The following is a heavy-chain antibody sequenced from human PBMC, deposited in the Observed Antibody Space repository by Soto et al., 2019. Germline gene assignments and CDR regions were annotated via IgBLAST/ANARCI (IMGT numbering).Heavy chain of an antibody. J-gene: IGHJ4*02. D-gene: IGHD5-12*01. CDR3: ARDKGRGYDWGYFDY. V-gene: IGHV3-33*01. CDR1: GFTFSSYG. CDR2: IWYDGSNK. Sequence: GGSLRLSCAASGFTFSSYGMHWVRQAPGKGLEWVAVIWYDGSNKYYADSVKGRFTISRDNSKNTLYLQMNSLRAEDTAVYYCARDKGRGYDWGYFDYWGQGTLVTVSS.